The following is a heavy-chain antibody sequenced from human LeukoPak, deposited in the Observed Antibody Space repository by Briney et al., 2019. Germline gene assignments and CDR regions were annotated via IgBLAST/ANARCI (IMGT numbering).Heavy chain of an antibody. Sequence: GRSLRLSCAASGFTFSRYAMHWVRQAPGKGLEWVAVISDDGTFTLYGDSVRGRFTISRDTSRNTLYLQMNSLRPEDTAVYYCARVKGIAALLDYWGQGTLVTVSS. D-gene: IGHD6-13*01. CDR2: ISDDGTFT. V-gene: IGHV3-30-3*01. CDR3: ARVKGIAALLDY. J-gene: IGHJ4*02. CDR1: GFTFSRYA.